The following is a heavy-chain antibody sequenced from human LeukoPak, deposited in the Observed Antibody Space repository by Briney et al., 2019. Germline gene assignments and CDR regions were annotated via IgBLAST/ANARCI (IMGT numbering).Heavy chain of an antibody. CDR1: GGSISSYY. D-gene: IGHD3-16*01. Sequence: PSETLSLTCTVSGGSISSYYWSWIRQPPGKGLEWIGYIYYSGSTNYNPSLKSRVTISVDTSKNQFSLKLSSVTAADTAVYYCARSPCMGYYYYYYMDVWGKGTTVTVSS. CDR2: IYYSGST. V-gene: IGHV4-59*01. CDR3: ARSPCMGYYYYYYMDV. J-gene: IGHJ6*03.